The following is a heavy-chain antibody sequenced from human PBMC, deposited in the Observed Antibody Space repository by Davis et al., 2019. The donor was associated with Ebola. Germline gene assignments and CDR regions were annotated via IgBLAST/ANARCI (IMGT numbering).Heavy chain of an antibody. Sequence: SVKVSCKASGYTFTSYGISWVRQAPGQGLEWMGGIIPIFGTANYAQKFQGRVTITADESTSTAYMELSSLRSEDTAVYYCARDPDYYDTPYYYGMDVWGQGTTVTVSS. CDR2: IIPIFGTA. D-gene: IGHD3-22*01. J-gene: IGHJ6*02. CDR3: ARDPDYYDTPYYYGMDV. CDR1: GYTFTSYG. V-gene: IGHV1-69*13.